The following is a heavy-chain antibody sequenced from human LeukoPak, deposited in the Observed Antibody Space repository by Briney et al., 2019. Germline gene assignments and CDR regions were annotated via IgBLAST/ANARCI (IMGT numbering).Heavy chain of an antibody. CDR3: ARNPADCSGGSCYPRGNSFDR. CDR2: IYHSGNT. CDR1: GFTFSSYV. D-gene: IGHD2-15*01. Sequence: GSLRLSCAASGFTFSSYVMSWVRQAPGKGLEWIGIIYHSGNTYYNPSLKSRVTISVDTSKNQFSMKLNFVTAADTALYYCARNPADCSGGSCYPRGNSFDRWGRGSLVIVSS. V-gene: IGHV4-38-2*01. J-gene: IGHJ5*02.